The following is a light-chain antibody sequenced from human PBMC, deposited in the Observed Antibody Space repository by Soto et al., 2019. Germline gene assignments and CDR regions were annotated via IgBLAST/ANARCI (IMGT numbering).Light chain of an antibody. CDR1: SSNIGNNY. J-gene: IGLJ3*02. Sequence: QSVLTQPPSVSAAPGQKVTISCSGSSSNIGNNYVSWYQQLPGTAPKLLIYDNTKQPSGIPDRFSVSKSGTSATLGITGLQTGDEADYYCGTWDSSLSAGRNWLFGGGTKLTVL. CDR3: GTWDSSLSAGRNWL. CDR2: DNT. V-gene: IGLV1-51*01.